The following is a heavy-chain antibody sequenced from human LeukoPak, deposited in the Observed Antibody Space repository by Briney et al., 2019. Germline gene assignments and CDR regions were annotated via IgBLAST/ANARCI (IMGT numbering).Heavy chain of an antibody. CDR1: GGTFSSYT. D-gene: IGHD2-2*02. V-gene: IGHV1-69*04. J-gene: IGHJ6*02. Sequence: ASVKVSCKASGGTFSSYTISWVRQAPGQGLEWMGRIIPILGMANYAQKFQGRVTITADKSTSTAYMELSSLRSEDTAVYYCARDGSIVVVPAAVLPSYGMDVWGQGTTVTVSS. CDR2: IIPILGMA. CDR3: ARDGSIVVVPAAVLPSYGMDV.